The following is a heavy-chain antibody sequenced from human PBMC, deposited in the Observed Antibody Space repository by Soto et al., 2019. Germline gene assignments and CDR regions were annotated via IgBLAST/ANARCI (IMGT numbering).Heavy chain of an antibody. J-gene: IGHJ4*03. V-gene: IGHV4-34*01. CDR3: ARHSDY. Sequence: SESLSLTCAVYGGSFSGYYWSWIRQPPGKGLEWIGEINHSGSTNYNPSLKSRVTISVDTSKNQFSLKLSSVTAADTAVYYCARHSDYWGQGTMVTVSS. CDR1: GGSFSGYY. CDR2: INHSGST.